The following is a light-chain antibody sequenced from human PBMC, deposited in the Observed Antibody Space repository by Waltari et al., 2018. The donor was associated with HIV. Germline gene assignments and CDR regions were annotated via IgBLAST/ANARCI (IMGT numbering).Light chain of an antibody. Sequence: QSVLTQPPSVSGAPGLRVTISCTGSSSNIGAGYDVHWYQHLPGTAPKLLIYGNSNRPSGVPDRFSGSKSGTSASLAITGLQAEDEADYYCQSYDSSLSVVVFGGGTKLTVL. CDR2: GNS. CDR1: SSNIGAGYD. J-gene: IGLJ2*01. V-gene: IGLV1-40*01. CDR3: QSYDSSLSVVV.